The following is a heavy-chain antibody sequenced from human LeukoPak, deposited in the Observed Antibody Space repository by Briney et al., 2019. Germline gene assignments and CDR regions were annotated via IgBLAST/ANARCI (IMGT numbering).Heavy chain of an antibody. CDR3: VRAPRTTYYYGSGSPAWRYFDY. CDR1: GGSISSYY. D-gene: IGHD3-10*01. J-gene: IGHJ4*02. V-gene: IGHV4-59*01. Sequence: SETLSLTCTVSGGSISSYYWSWIRQPPGKGLEWIGYIYYSGSTNYNPSLKSRVTISVDTPKNQFSLKLSSVTAADTAVYYCVRAPRTTYYYGSGSPAWRYFDYWGQGTLVTVSS. CDR2: IYYSGST.